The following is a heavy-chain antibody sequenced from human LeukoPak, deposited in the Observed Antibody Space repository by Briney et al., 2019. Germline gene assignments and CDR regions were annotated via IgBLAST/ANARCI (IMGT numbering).Heavy chain of an antibody. Sequence: SETLSLTCSVSGASLTDGYYWSWIRQQPGKGLERIGYIYYSGSTYYNPSFESRVSMSVDTSKKQFSLKLSSVTAADTGVYYCAREILGSSGYYGDFWGQGTPVTVSS. CDR2: IYYSGST. CDR1: GASLTDGYY. V-gene: IGHV4-31*02. D-gene: IGHD6-19*01. J-gene: IGHJ4*02. CDR3: AREILGSSGYYGDF.